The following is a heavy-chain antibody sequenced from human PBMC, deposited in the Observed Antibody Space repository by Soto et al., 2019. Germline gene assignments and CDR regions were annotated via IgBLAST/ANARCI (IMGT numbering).Heavy chain of an antibody. CDR1: GYTFTGYY. J-gene: IGHJ6*02. CDR2: IIPIFGIA. CDR3: AREDRDRETGLVPAAIGGMDV. V-gene: IGHV1-69*13. Sequence: ASVKVSCKASGYTFTGYYMHWVRQAPGQGLEWIGRIIPIFGIASYAQKFQGRVTITADESTSTAYMELSSLRSDDTAVYYCAREDRDRETGLVPAAIGGMDVWGQGTTVTVSS. D-gene: IGHD2-2*01.